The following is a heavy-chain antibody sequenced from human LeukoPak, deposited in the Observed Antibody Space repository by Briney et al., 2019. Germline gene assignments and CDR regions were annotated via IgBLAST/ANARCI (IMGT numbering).Heavy chain of an antibody. D-gene: IGHD3-10*01. CDR2: ISGSGGGT. V-gene: IGHV3-23*01. CDR3: AKDPTYGSGSYVFDY. CDR1: GFTFSSYA. J-gene: IGHJ4*02. Sequence: PGASLRLSCAASGFTFSSYAMSWVRQAPGKGLEWVSAISGSGGGTYYADSVKGRFTISRDNSKNTLYLQMNSLRAEDTAVYYCAKDPTYGSGSYVFDYWGQGTLVTVSS.